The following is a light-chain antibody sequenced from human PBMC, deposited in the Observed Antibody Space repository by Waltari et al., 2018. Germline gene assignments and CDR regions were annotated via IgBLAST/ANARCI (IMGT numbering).Light chain of an antibody. V-gene: IGLV3-19*01. CDR1: SLRSYY. Sequence: SSDLTQDPAVSVALGQTVRITCQGDSLRSYYATWYQQKTGQAPVLVIFGQNKRPSGIPDRFSGSSSRNTASLTITGAQAEDEADYYCSCRDNSGFRHVFGTGTKVTV. CDR2: GQN. CDR3: SCRDNSGFRHV. J-gene: IGLJ1*01.